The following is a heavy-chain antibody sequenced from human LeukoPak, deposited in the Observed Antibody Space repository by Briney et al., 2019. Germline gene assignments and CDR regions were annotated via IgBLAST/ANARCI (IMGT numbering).Heavy chain of an antibody. D-gene: IGHD5-18*01. V-gene: IGHV3-33*06. J-gene: IGHJ4*02. CDR1: GFTFSGYG. Sequence: PGRSLRLSCAASGFTFSGYGMHWVRQAPDKELEWVAVIWYDGNNKYYADSVKGRFTISRDNSKNTLYLQMNSLRVEDTAVYYCAKDWGYTTMVSYYFDYWGQGALVTVSS. CDR3: AKDWGYTTMVSYYFDY. CDR2: IWYDGNNK.